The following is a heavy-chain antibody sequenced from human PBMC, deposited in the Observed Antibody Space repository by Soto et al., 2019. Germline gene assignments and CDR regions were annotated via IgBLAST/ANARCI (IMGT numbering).Heavy chain of an antibody. V-gene: IGHV3-30*18. J-gene: IGHJ4*02. CDR2: ISYDGSNK. CDR1: GFTFSSYG. D-gene: IGHD4-17*01. Sequence: PGGSLRLSCAASGFTFSSYGMHWVRQAPGKGLEWVAVISYDGSNKYYADSVKGRFTISRDNSKNTLYLQMNSLRAEDTAVYYCAKTSGDYFYYYFDYWGQGTLVTVSS. CDR3: AKTSGDYFYYYFDY.